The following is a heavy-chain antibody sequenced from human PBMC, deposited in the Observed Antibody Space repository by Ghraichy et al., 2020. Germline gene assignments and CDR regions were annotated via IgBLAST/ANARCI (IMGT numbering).Heavy chain of an antibody. Sequence: SETLSLTCTVSGGSISSYYWSWIRQPPGKGLEWIGYIYYSGSTNYNPPLKSRVTISVDTSKNQFSLKLSSVTAADTAVYYCARDRGGTYYYDSSGYTLDAFDIWGQGTMVTVSS. V-gene: IGHV4-59*01. CDR2: IYYSGST. CDR1: GGSISSYY. D-gene: IGHD3-22*01. J-gene: IGHJ3*02. CDR3: ARDRGGTYYYDSSGYTLDAFDI.